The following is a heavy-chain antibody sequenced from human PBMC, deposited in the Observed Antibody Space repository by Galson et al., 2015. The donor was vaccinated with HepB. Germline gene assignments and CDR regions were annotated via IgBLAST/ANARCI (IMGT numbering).Heavy chain of an antibody. CDR1: GYSFTSYW. J-gene: IGHJ4*02. CDR3: ARHQGYYDILTGYYIDAGGIDY. Sequence: QSGAEVKKPGESLKISCKGSGYSFTSYWIGWVRQMPGKGLEWMGIIYPGDSDTRYSPSFQGQVTISADKSISTAYLQWSSLKASDTAMYYCARHQGYYDILTGYYIDAGGIDYWGQGTLVTVSS. V-gene: IGHV5-51*01. CDR2: IYPGDSDT. D-gene: IGHD3-9*01.